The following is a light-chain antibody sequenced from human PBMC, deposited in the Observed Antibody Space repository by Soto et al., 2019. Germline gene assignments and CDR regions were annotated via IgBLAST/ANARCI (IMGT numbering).Light chain of an antibody. CDR3: QQYNKWPPGT. V-gene: IGKV3D-15*01. CDR1: QNISRS. Sequence: EIVMTQSPVTLSVSPGERATLSCRASQNISRSLAWYQQKPGQGPRLLIYDASNRATGVPARFSGSGSGTEFTLTISSLQSEDFAVYYCQQYNKWPPGTFGQGTKVDI. J-gene: IGKJ1*01. CDR2: DAS.